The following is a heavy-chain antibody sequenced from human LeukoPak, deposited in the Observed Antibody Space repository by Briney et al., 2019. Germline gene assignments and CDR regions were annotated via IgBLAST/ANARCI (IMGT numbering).Heavy chain of an antibody. CDR3: ARRRGYTYGFSFDY. CDR1: GYSISSGYY. Sequence: SETRSLTCDVSGYSISSGYYWGWIRQPPGKGLEWIGNIYHSGSTYYNPSLKSRVTTSVDTSKNLFSLKLNSMTAADTAVYYCARRRGYTYGFSFDYWGQGTLVTVSS. D-gene: IGHD5-18*01. J-gene: IGHJ4*02. CDR2: IYHSGST. V-gene: IGHV4-38-2*01.